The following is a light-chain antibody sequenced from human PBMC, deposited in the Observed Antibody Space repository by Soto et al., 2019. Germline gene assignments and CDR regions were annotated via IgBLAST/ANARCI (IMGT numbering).Light chain of an antibody. Sequence: EIVLTQSPGTLSLSPGDRATLSCRASQIISSAFLVWYQQKPGQAPRLLIYGACSRATGIPDRFSGSGSETDFTLTISRLEPEDFAVYYCQQYGSSLPWTFGQGSKVEIK. J-gene: IGKJ1*01. CDR2: GAC. CDR3: QQYGSSLPWT. CDR1: QIISSAF. V-gene: IGKV3-20*01.